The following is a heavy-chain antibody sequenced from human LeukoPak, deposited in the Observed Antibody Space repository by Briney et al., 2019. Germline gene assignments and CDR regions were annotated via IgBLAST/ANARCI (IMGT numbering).Heavy chain of an antibody. CDR3: ARDTRGITMVRGVPPAFDY. CDR2: ISSSSSTI. D-gene: IGHD3-10*01. V-gene: IGHV3-48*01. J-gene: IGHJ4*02. CDR1: GFTFISYS. Sequence: GGSLRLSCAASGFTFISYSMNWVHQAPGKGLEWVSYISSSSSTIYYADSVKGRFTISRDNARNSLYLQMNSLRAEDTAVYYCARDTRGITMVRGVPPAFDYWGQGTLVTVSS.